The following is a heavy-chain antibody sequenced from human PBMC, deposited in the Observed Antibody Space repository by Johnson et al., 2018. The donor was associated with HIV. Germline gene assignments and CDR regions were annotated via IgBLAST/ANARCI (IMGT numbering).Heavy chain of an antibody. J-gene: IGHJ3*01. Sequence: VQLVESGGGLIQPGGSLRLSCAASGFTVRSNYMSWVRQAPGKGLEWVSGIYGGGSTDYGAHVKGRFTISRENSKNTVYLQMNSLRAEDTAVYYCGRGRGGYYTFDVWGQGTMVTVSS. V-gene: IGHV3-53*01. D-gene: IGHD1-26*01. CDR1: GFTVRSNY. CDR2: IYGGGST. CDR3: GRGRGGYYTFDV.